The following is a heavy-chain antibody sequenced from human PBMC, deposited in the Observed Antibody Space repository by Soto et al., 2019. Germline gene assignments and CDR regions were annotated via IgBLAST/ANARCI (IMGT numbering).Heavy chain of an antibody. J-gene: IGHJ4*02. CDR3: ARGSRAYDC. V-gene: IGHV3-53*04. CDR2: IYSGGST. Sequence: EVQLVESGGGLVQPGGSLRLSCAASGFTVSSNYMSWVRQAPGKGLEWVSVIYSGGSTYYADSVKGRFTISRHNSKNALDREMISLRAEGTAVYYWARGSRAYDCWGQGTLVTVSS. D-gene: IGHD6-6*01. CDR1: GFTVSSNY.